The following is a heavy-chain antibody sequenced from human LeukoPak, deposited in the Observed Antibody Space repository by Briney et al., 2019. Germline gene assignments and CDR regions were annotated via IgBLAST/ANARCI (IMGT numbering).Heavy chain of an antibody. CDR3: AREGDVFGPFDS. V-gene: IGHV1-69*04. J-gene: IGHJ4*02. CDR2: IVPVLEVT. Sequence: ASVKVSCKASGNTFSSYAISWVRQAPGKGLEWLGRIVPVLEVTKYSQNLEGRVTITADKSTVTAYMEVNGLRPDDTAVYYCAREGDVFGPFDSWGQGTLVTVSS. D-gene: IGHD3-16*01. CDR1: GNTFSSYA.